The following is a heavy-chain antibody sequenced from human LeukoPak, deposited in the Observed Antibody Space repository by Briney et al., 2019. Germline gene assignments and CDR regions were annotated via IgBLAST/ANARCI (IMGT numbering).Heavy chain of an antibody. CDR2: INHSGST. D-gene: IGHD5-12*01. J-gene: IGHJ4*02. CDR3: ARDSGYDLYGY. V-gene: IGHV4-34*01. CDR1: GGSFSGYY. Sequence: SSETLSLTCAVYGGSFSGYYWSWIRQPPGKGLEWIGEINHSGSTNYNPSLKSRVTISVDMSKNQFSLKLSSVTAADTAMYYCARDSGYDLYGYWGQGTLVTVSS.